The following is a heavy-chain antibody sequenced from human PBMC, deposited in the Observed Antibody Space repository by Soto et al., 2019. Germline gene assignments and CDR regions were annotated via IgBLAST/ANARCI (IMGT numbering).Heavy chain of an antibody. CDR2: ISYDGSNQ. Sequence: QVQLVESGGGVVQPGTSLRLSCAASGFTFSDYGMHWVRQAPGKGLEWVAIISYDGSNQYYADSVKGRFTISRDYSKNTLYLQMKRLRPEDTAVYYCAKALGELSPESYDHWGQGVLVTVSS. D-gene: IGHD3-16*02. J-gene: IGHJ4*02. CDR1: GFTFSDYG. CDR3: AKALGELSPESYDH. V-gene: IGHV3-30*18.